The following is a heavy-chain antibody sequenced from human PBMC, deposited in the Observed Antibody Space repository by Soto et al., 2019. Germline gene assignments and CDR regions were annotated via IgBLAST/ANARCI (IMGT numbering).Heavy chain of an antibody. V-gene: IGHV4-59*08. CDR1: GGTISSWY. J-gene: IGHJ5*02. D-gene: IGHD2-15*01. CDR2: IYFGGTT. CDR3: ARQCRGVTCHWFVP. Sequence: SETLSLTCTVSGGTISSWYWSWIRQPPGKGLEWVGYIYFGGTTSYNPSLKSRVTISVDTSKNQFSLTLTSVTAADTAVYYCARQCRGVTCHWFVPWGQGTLVTVSS.